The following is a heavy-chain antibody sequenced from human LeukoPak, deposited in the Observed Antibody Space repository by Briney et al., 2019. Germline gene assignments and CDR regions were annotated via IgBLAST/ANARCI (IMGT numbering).Heavy chain of an antibody. CDR1: GFTFSSYA. J-gene: IGHJ4*02. CDR3: AKFNDGSIAAAGLFDC. V-gene: IGHV3-23*01. D-gene: IGHD6-13*01. Sequence: GGSLRLSCAASGFTFSSYAMSWVRQAPGKGREWVSAISGSGGSTYYADSVKGRFTIPRDNPKNTLYLQMNSLRAEDTAVYDCAKFNDGSIAAAGLFDCWGQGTLVTVSS. CDR2: ISGSGGST.